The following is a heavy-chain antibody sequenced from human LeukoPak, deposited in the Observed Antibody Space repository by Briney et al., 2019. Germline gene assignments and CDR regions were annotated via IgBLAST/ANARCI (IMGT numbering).Heavy chain of an antibody. J-gene: IGHJ4*02. D-gene: IGHD1-26*01. Sequence: SVKVSCKASGGTFSSYAISWVRQAPGQGLEWMGRITPILGIANYAQKFQGRVTITADKSTSTAYMELSSLRSEDTAVYYCARPDSGSCYYFDYWGQGTLVTVSS. CDR1: GGTFSSYA. V-gene: IGHV1-69*04. CDR3: ARPDSGSCYYFDY. CDR2: ITPILGIA.